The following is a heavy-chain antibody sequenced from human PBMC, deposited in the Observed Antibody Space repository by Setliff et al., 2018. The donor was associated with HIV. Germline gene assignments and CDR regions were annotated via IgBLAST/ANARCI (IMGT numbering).Heavy chain of an antibody. D-gene: IGHD2-8*01. J-gene: IGHJ4*02. CDR2: ISAYSGNT. V-gene: IGHV1-18*04. Sequence: ASVKVSCKVSQYSFTNYYIHWVRQAPGQGLEWMGWISAYSGNTNYAQKLQGRVTMTTDTSTSTAYMELRSLRSDDTAVYYCARGYCTNGVCQSFDFWGQGTLVTVSS. CDR3: ARGYCTNGVCQSFDF. CDR1: QYSFTNYY.